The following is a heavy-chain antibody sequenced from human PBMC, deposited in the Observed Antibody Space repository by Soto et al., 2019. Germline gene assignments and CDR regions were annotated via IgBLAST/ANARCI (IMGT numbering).Heavy chain of an antibody. Sequence: ASVKVSCKASGGTFSSDAISWVRQAPGQGLEWMGGIIPIFGTANYAQKFQGRVTITADESTSTAYMELSSLRSEDTAVYYCARDPPPRYYYDSSGYGVWGQGTTVTVSS. CDR1: GGTFSSDA. CDR3: ARDPPPRYYYDSSGYGV. D-gene: IGHD3-22*01. V-gene: IGHV1-69*13. CDR2: IIPIFGTA. J-gene: IGHJ6*02.